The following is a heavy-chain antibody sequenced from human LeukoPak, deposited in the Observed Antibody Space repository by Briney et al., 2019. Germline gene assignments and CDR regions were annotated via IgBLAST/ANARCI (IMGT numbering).Heavy chain of an antibody. V-gene: IGHV3-53*01. J-gene: IGHJ4*02. CDR2: IYSGGST. D-gene: IGHD6-19*01. CDR1: GFTVSSSY. Sequence: GGSLTLSCAASGFTVSSSYMRWVRQARGEGLEWVSVIYSGGSTYYAASAKGRFSIYRDNSKNTLYLQMNSLRAEDTAVYYCARDGWWLVYFDYWGQGPVVIVTS. CDR3: ARDGWWLVYFDY.